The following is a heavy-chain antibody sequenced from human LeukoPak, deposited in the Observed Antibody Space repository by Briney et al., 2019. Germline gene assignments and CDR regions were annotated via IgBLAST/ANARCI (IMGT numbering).Heavy chain of an antibody. V-gene: IGHV4-61*02. D-gene: IGHD3/OR15-3a*01. J-gene: IGHJ4*02. CDR1: GGSISSGSYY. CDR2: IYTSGST. CDR3: ARQTGSGLFTLP. Sequence: SETLSLTCTVSGGSISSGSYYWSWIRQPAGKGLEWIGRIYTSGSTNYNPSLKSRVTISVDTSKNQFSLKLSSVTATDTAMYYCARQTGSGLFTLPGGQGTLVTVSS.